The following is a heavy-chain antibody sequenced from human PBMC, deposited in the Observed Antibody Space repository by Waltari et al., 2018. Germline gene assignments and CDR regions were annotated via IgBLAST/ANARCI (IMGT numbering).Heavy chain of an antibody. D-gene: IGHD5-12*01. CDR3: ARDLWMATTN. Sequence: QVQLQESGPGLVKPSETLSLTCTVSGGSISSYSWSWIRQPPGKGLEWIGYIYYSGSTNYNPSLKSRVTISVDTSKNQFSLKLSSVTAADTAVYYCARDLWMATTNWGQGTLVTVSS. CDR2: IYYSGST. J-gene: IGHJ4*02. V-gene: IGHV4-59*01. CDR1: GGSISSYS.